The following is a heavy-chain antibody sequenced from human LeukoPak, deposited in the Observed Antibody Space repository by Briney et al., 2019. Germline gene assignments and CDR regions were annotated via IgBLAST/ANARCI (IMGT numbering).Heavy chain of an antibody. CDR2: TSSSSSYI. V-gene: IGHV3-21*01. J-gene: IGHJ4*02. CDR1: GFTFSSYS. Sequence: GGSLRLSCAASGFTFSSYSMNWVRQAPGKGLEWVSSTSSSSSYIHYTDSVKGRFTISRDNAKNSLYLQMNSLRVEDTAVYYCATYTAMVTRSGVKPDYWGQGTLVIVSS. D-gene: IGHD5-18*01. CDR3: ATYTAMVTRSGVKPDY.